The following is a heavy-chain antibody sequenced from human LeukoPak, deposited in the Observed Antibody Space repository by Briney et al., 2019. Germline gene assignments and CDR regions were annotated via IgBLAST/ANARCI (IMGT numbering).Heavy chain of an antibody. V-gene: IGHV1-2*02. D-gene: IGHD6-13*01. CDR2: INPNSGGT. CDR3: AREDTFGIAET. CDR1: GYTLIGYY. J-gene: IGHJ5*02. Sequence: EASVKVSCKASGYTLIGYYMHWVRQAPGQGLEWMGWINPNSGGTNYAQKFQGRVTMTRDTSTSTVYMELSSLRFEDMAVYYCAREDTFGIAETWGQGTLVTVSS.